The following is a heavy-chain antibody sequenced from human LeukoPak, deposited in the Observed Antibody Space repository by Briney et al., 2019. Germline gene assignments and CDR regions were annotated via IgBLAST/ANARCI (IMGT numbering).Heavy chain of an antibody. J-gene: IGHJ1*01. V-gene: IGHV3-74*01. CDR1: GFTFSSYW. CDR2: IKSDGST. D-gene: IGHD3-22*01. CDR3: ARAPSEIGGYYPEYFRH. Sequence: GGSLRLSCAASGFTFSSYWMHWVRQAPGKGLVWVSRIKSDGSTRYADSVKGRFTISRDNAKNTVSLQMTSLRAEDTGVYYCARAPSEIGGYYPEYFRHWGQGTLVIVPS.